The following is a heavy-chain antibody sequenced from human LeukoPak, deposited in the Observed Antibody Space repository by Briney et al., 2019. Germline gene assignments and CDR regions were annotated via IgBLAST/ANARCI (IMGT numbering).Heavy chain of an antibody. CDR3: AKDGVVGARRNYMDV. V-gene: IGHV3-23*01. Sequence: GGSLRLSCTVSGFSLSSYAMSWVRRAPGKGLEWVSATSSSDDGKYYADSVRGRFTISRDNSMNTLDLEMNSLRAEDTAVYYCAKDGVVGARRNYMDVWGKGTAVTVSS. D-gene: IGHD1-26*01. CDR1: GFSLSSYA. J-gene: IGHJ6*03. CDR2: TSSSDDGK.